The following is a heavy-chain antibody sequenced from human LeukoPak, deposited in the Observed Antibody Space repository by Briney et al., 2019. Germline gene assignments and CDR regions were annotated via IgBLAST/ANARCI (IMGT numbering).Heavy chain of an antibody. D-gene: IGHD6-13*01. V-gene: IGHV4-34*01. CDR3: ARDTYSGSSIAAAGTYYYYYYYMDV. J-gene: IGHJ6*03. Sequence: SETLSLTCAVYGGSFSGYYWSWIRQPPGKGLEWIGEINHSGSTNYNPSLKSRVTISVDTSKNQFSLKLSSVTAADTAVYYCARDTYSGSSIAAAGTYYYYYYYMDVWGKGTTVTVSS. CDR2: INHSGST. CDR1: GGSFSGYY.